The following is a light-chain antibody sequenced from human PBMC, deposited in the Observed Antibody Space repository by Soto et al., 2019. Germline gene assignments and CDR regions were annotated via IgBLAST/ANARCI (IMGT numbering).Light chain of an antibody. CDR1: SSDVGGYNY. CDR3: ASYTPPFSYF. V-gene: IGLV2-14*01. CDR2: DVS. J-gene: IGLJ1*01. Sequence: QSVLTQPASVSGSPGQSITISCTGTSSDVGGYNYVSWYQQHPGKAPKLMIYDVSNRPSGVSNRFSGSKSGNTASLTISGLQAEDEADYYCASYTPPFSYFFESGTKVTVL.